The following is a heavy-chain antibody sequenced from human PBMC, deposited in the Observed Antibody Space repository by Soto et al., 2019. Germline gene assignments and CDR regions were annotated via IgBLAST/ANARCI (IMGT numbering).Heavy chain of an antibody. D-gene: IGHD3-10*01. CDR1: GFTFSSYG. J-gene: IGHJ4*02. CDR2: IWYDGGNK. CDR3: VKDHGTAMVRGGLDS. V-gene: IGHV3-30*02. Sequence: GGSLRLSCAASGFTFSSYGMHWVRQAPGKGLEWVAIIWYDGGNKYYADSVKGRFTISRDNSKNTLYLQMSSLRPEDTAVYYCVKDHGTAMVRGGLDSWGQGALVTVSS.